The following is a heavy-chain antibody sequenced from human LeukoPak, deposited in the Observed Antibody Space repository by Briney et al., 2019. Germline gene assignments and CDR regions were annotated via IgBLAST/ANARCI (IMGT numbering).Heavy chain of an antibody. J-gene: IGHJ4*02. V-gene: IGHV3-48*03. Sequence: GGSLRLSCTASGFTFSSYEMNWVRQAPGKGLEWVSYISSSGSTIYYADSVKGRFTISRDNSKSTLYLQMNSLRAEDTAVYYCATLGATEYFVYWGQGTLVTVSS. CDR2: ISSSGSTI. D-gene: IGHD1-26*01. CDR1: GFTFSSYE. CDR3: ATLGATEYFVY.